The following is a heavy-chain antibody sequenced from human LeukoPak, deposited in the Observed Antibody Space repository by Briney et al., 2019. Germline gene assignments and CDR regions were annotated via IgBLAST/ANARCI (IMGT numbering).Heavy chain of an antibody. CDR3: ARELAVADAFDI. Sequence: GGSLRLSCAASGFTFSSYEMNWVRQAPGKGLEWVSYISSSGSTIYYADSVKGRFTISRDNAKNSLYLQMNSLRAEDTAVYYCARELAVADAFDIGGQGTMVTVSS. V-gene: IGHV3-48*03. D-gene: IGHD6-19*01. CDR1: GFTFSSYE. J-gene: IGHJ3*02. CDR2: ISSSGSTI.